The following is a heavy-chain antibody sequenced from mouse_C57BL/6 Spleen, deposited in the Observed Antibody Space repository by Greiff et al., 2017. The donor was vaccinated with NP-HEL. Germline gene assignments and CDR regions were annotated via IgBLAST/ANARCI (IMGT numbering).Heavy chain of an antibody. J-gene: IGHJ3*01. Sequence: EVKLMESGEGLVKPGGSLKLSCAASGFTFSSYAMSWVRQTPEKRLEWVAYISSGGDYIYYADTVKGRFTISRDNARNTLYLQMSSLKSEDTAMYYCTRDGNYGSSPWGQGTLVTVSA. CDR1: GFTFSSYA. CDR3: TRDGNYGSSP. V-gene: IGHV5-9-1*02. CDR2: ISSGGDYI. D-gene: IGHD1-1*01.